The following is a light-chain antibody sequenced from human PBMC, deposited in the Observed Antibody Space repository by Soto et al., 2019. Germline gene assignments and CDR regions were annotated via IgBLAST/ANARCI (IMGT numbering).Light chain of an antibody. Sequence: EIVLTQSPGTLYLSPGERTTLSCRASQGVASNYLAWYQQKPGQAPRPLIYGASSRATGAPDRFSGSGSGTDFTLTISRLEPEDFAVYYCQQRNNWPPGITFGQGTRLEIK. V-gene: IGKV3D-20*02. CDR3: QQRNNWPPGIT. CDR1: QGVASNY. J-gene: IGKJ5*01. CDR2: GAS.